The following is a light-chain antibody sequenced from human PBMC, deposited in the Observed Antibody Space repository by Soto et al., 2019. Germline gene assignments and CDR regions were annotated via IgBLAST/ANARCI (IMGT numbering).Light chain of an antibody. J-gene: IGLJ1*01. CDR3: SSYTKTDTLV. CDR2: EVT. V-gene: IGLV2-14*01. Sequence: LAQPASVSGSPGQSITISCTGASSDVADYNYVSWYQQHPGEAPKLLIHEVTNRPSGVSNRFSGSKSGNMASLTISGLQAEDEADYYCSSYTKTDTLVFGGGTKVTVL. CDR1: SSDVADYNY.